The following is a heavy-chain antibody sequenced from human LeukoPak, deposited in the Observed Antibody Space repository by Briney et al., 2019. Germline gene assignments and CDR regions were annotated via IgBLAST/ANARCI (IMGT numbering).Heavy chain of an antibody. V-gene: IGHV5-51*01. CDR1: GYSFTSYW. D-gene: IGHD2-15*01. CDR2: IYPGGSDT. J-gene: IGHJ3*01. Sequence: GESLKISCKGSGYSFTSYWIGWVRPMPGKGLEWMGIIYPGGSDTRYSPSFQGQVTISADKSISTAYLQWSSLKASDTAMYYCARRGRYCSGGSCYSGVWGQGTMVTVSS. CDR3: ARRGRYCSGGSCYSGV.